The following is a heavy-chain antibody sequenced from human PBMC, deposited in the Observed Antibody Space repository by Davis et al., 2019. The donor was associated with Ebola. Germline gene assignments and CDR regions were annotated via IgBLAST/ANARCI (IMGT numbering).Heavy chain of an antibody. D-gene: IGHD4-17*01. Sequence: GESLKISCVASGFSLRSYAVSWVRQASGKGLEWVSSISGIGDRTYYAASVKGRFTISRDNSKNTLYLQMNSMRVEDTAIYYGAKVRDDYGTVDGFDIWGQGTMVTVSS. CDR2: ISGIGDRT. CDR3: AKVRDDYGTVDGFDI. V-gene: IGHV3-23*01. J-gene: IGHJ3*02. CDR1: GFSLRSYA.